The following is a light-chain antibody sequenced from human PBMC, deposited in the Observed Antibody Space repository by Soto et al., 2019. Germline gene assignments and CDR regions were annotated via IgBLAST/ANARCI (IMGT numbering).Light chain of an antibody. CDR1: QSVSNNY. J-gene: IGKJ1*01. V-gene: IGKV3-20*01. CDR3: QHYGSSGT. CDR2: GAS. Sequence: EIVLRQSPGTLSLSPGERATLSCRASQSVSNNYLAWYQQKPGQAPRLLIYGASNRATGIPDRFSGSGSGTDFTLTISRLEPEDVAVYYCQHYGSSGTVGQGTKVDSK.